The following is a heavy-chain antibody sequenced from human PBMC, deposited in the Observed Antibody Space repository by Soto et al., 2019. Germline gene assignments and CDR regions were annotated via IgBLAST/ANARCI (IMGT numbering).Heavy chain of an antibody. CDR3: ARGEEY. V-gene: IGHV1-3*04. J-gene: IGHJ4*02. Sequence: QVQLVQSGAEVKKPGASVKVSCKASGYIFTIYPIHWVRQAPGQGLEWMGWINTGSGNTKYSQKFEGRVTLTRDTSASTSYMELNSLESEDTAWYYCARGEEYWGQGTLVTVSS. CDR2: INTGSGNT. D-gene: IGHD2-21*01. CDR1: GYIFTIYP.